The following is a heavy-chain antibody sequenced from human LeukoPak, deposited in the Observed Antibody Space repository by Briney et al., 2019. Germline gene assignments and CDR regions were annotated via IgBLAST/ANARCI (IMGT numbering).Heavy chain of an antibody. CDR3: AKRQGYSYYVMDV. Sequence: GGSLRLSCAPSGFTFSSYAMSWVRQAPGKGLEWVSAISGSGDSTYYADSVKGRFTISRDNSKNTLYLQMNSLRAEDTAVYYCAKRQGYSYYVMDVWGQGTTVTVSS. V-gene: IGHV3-23*01. CDR2: ISGSGDST. CDR1: GFTFSSYA. J-gene: IGHJ6*02.